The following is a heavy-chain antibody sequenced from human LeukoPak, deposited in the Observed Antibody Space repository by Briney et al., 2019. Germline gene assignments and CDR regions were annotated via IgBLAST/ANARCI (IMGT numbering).Heavy chain of an antibody. CDR2: ISSSSSTI. V-gene: IGHV3-48*01. J-gene: IGHJ6*03. Sequence: GGSLRLSCAASGFTFSSYEMNWVRQAPGKGLEWVSYISSSSSTIYYADSVKGRFTISRDNAKNSLYLQMNSLRAEDTAVYYCASSGPAPYYYYMDVWGKGTTVTVSS. CDR1: GFTFSSYE. D-gene: IGHD2-2*01. CDR3: ASSGPAPYYYYMDV.